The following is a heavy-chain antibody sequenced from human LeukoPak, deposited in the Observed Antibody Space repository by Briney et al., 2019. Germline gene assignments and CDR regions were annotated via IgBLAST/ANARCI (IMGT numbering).Heavy chain of an antibody. CDR3: ARDVDDYYDSSGYDY. V-gene: IGHV3-21*01. J-gene: IGHJ4*02. Sequence: GGSLRLSCAASGFTFSSYSMSWVREAPGKGREWVSSISSSSSYIYYADSVKGRFTISRDNAKNSLYLQMNSLRAEDTAVYYCARDVDDYYDSSGYDYWGQGTLVTVSS. D-gene: IGHD3-22*01. CDR2: ISSSSSYI. CDR1: GFTFSSYS.